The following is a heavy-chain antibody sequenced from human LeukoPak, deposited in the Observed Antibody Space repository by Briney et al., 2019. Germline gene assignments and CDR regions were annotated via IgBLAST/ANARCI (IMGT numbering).Heavy chain of an antibody. Sequence: SETLSLTCTVSGGSISSGGYYWSWIRQHPGKGLEWIGYIYYSGSTYYNPSLKSRVTISVDTSKNQFSLKLSSVTAADTAVYYCAREAARGRLRYFDWLSSHFDYWGQGTLVTVSS. J-gene: IGHJ4*02. V-gene: IGHV4-31*03. CDR2: IYYSGST. D-gene: IGHD3-9*01. CDR3: AREAARGRLRYFDWLSSHFDY. CDR1: GGSISSGGYY.